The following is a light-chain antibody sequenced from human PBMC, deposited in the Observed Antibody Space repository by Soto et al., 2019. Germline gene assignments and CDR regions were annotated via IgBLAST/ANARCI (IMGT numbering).Light chain of an antibody. J-gene: IGKJ2*01. V-gene: IGKV1-33*01. CDR2: DAS. Sequence: DIQMTQSPSSLSASVGDRVTITCQASQDISSCLNWYQQEPGKAPKLLIYDASNLKTGVPSRFSGSGSGTAFTLTINSLQPEDIGTYYCQQYDSLPPTFCQGTHLEIK. CDR3: QQYDSLPPT. CDR1: QDISSC.